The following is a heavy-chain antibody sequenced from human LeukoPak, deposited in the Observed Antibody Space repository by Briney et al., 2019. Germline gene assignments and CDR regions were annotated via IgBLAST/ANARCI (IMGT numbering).Heavy chain of an antibody. CDR3: AKRGVVIRVILVGFHKEAYYFES. CDR2: ISGSGGST. V-gene: IGHV3-23*01. CDR1: GITLSNYG. J-gene: IGHJ4*02. D-gene: IGHD3/OR15-3a*01. Sequence: GGSLRLSCAVSGITLSNYGMSWVRQAPGKGLEWVAGISGSGGSTNYADSVKGRFTISRDNPKNTLYLQMNRLRAEDTAFYFCAKRGVVIRVILVGFHKEAYYFESWGQGALVTVSS.